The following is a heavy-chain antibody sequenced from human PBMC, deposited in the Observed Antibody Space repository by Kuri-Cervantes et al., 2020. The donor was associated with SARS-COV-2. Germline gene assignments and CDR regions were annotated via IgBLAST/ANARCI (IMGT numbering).Heavy chain of an antibody. D-gene: IGHD6-13*01. V-gene: IGHV4-59*01. Sequence: SETLSLTCTVSGGSISSYYWSWIRQPPEKGLEWIGYIYYSGSTNYNPSLKSRVTISVDTSKNQFSLKLSSVTAADTAVYYCARDGGSSWDFDYWGQGTLVTVSS. CDR2: IYYSGST. CDR3: ARDGGSSWDFDY. J-gene: IGHJ4*02. CDR1: GGSISSYY.